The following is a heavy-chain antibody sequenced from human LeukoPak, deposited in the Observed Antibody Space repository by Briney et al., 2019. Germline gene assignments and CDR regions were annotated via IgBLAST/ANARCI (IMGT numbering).Heavy chain of an antibody. CDR2: IYYSGST. Sequence: SETLSLTCTVSGGSISGYYWSWIRQPPGKGLEWIGYIYYSGSTNYNPSLKSRVTISVDTSKNQFSLKLSSVTAADTAVYYCARDADYGYSFFDYWGQGTLVTVSS. CDR1: GGSISGYY. D-gene: IGHD2-21*01. V-gene: IGHV4-59*01. CDR3: ARDADYGYSFFDY. J-gene: IGHJ4*02.